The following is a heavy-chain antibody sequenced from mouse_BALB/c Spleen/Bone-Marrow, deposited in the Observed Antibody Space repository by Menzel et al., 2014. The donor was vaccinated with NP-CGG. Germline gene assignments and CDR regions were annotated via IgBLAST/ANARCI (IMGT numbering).Heavy chain of an antibody. V-gene: IGHV4-2*02. CDR1: GFDFGRYW. CDR3: ARLGYYGYHDN. D-gene: IGHD1-2*01. J-gene: IGHJ2*01. CDR2: INPGSSTI. Sequence: EVMLVESGGGLVQPGGSLNLACVASGFDFGRYWMSWARQAPGKGLEWIGEINPGSSTINYSPFLKDKFIMSRDNAKSTLYLQMRKVRSEDTALYYCARLGYYGYHDNWGQGTTLTVSS.